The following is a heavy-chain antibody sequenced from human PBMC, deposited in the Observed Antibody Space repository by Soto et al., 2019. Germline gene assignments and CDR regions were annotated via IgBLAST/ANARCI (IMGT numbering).Heavy chain of an antibody. Sequence: ALSVTCTFSVGSINIGGYYWSWIRQHPGKGLEWIGYINYSGSTNYNPSLKSRVIISRDTSKNQLSLNLSSVTAADTAIYYCARNYYNRKVYGYWGQGTMVTVSS. J-gene: IGHJ4*02. V-gene: IGHV4-31*03. CDR3: ARNYYNRKVYGY. D-gene: IGHD3-22*01. CDR2: INYSGST. CDR1: VGSINIGGYY.